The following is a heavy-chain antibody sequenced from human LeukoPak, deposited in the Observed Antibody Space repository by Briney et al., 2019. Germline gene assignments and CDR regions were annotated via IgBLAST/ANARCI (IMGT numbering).Heavy chain of an antibody. CDR3: AGDQRYCSSSSCPWEPFDY. Sequence: GGSLRLSCATSGFTFSNYWMAWVRQAPGKGLEWVANIKQDGSEKYYVDSVKGRFTISRDNAKNSLYLQMNSLRAEDTAVYYCAGDQRYCSSSSCPWEPFDYWGQGTLVTVSS. V-gene: IGHV3-7*05. J-gene: IGHJ4*02. D-gene: IGHD2-2*01. CDR1: GFTFSNYW. CDR2: IKQDGSEK.